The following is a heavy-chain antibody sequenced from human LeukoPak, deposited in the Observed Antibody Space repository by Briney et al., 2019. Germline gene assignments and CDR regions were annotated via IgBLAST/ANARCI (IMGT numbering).Heavy chain of an antibody. D-gene: IGHD2-2*01. J-gene: IGHJ6*03. CDR1: VDSIKRSY. Sequence: SETLSLTCLVSVDSIKRSYGTWIPQAPGKGLEWIGNIDDSGNTNYGPSLKSRVTISLDTSKNQFSLRVTTVTAADTALYFCARDSSPAALPYMDAWGKGTTVTVSS. CDR3: ARDSSPAALPYMDA. V-gene: IGHV4-59*01. CDR2: IDDSGNT.